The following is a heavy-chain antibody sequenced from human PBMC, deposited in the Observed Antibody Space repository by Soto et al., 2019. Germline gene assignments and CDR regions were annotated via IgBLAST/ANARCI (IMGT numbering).Heavy chain of an antibody. CDR2: IKQDGSEK. J-gene: IGHJ4*02. Sequence: VGSLRLSCAASGFTIRSFWMTWVRQAPGKGLEWVANIKQDGSEKYYVDSVKGRFTISRDNAKNSLYLQMDSLRAEDTAMYYCARYDFWSGYSPYWGQGALVTVSS. CDR3: ARYDFWSGYSPY. V-gene: IGHV3-7*01. CDR1: GFTIRSFW. D-gene: IGHD3-3*01.